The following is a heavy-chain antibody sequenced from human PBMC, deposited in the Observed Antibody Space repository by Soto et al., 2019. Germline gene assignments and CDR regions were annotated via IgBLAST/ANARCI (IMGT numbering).Heavy chain of an antibody. J-gene: IGHJ3*02. CDR3: ASSYYYDSSGYYEGGAFDI. Sequence: GESLKISCKGSGYSFTSYWIGWVRQMPGKXLEWMGIIYPGDSDTRYSPSFQGQVTISADKSISTAYLQWSSLKASDTAMYYCASSYYYDSSGYYEGGAFDIWGQGTMVTVSS. V-gene: IGHV5-51*01. CDR2: IYPGDSDT. D-gene: IGHD3-22*01. CDR1: GYSFTSYW.